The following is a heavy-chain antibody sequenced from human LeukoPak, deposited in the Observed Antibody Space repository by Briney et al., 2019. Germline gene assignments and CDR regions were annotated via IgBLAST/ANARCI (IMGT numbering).Heavy chain of an antibody. CDR2: MYNRGST. Sequence: PSETLSLTCTVSGGSVSTNYWSWVRQPAGKELEWIGYMYNRGSTIYNPSLKSRVTISTDTSKNQFSLRLTSVTAADTAVYYCARAEKAVTGTLDSWGQGTLITVSS. V-gene: IGHV4-59*02. D-gene: IGHD6-19*01. CDR3: ARAEKAVTGTLDS. J-gene: IGHJ4*02. CDR1: GGSVSTNY.